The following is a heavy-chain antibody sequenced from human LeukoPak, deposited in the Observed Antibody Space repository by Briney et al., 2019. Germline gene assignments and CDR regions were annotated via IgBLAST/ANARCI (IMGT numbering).Heavy chain of an antibody. CDR1: GYSFSAYA. CDR3: AGYGSSWYYFDS. D-gene: IGHD6-13*01. J-gene: IGHJ4*02. V-gene: IGHV3-30*03. CDR2: ISYDGSNK. Sequence: GRSLRLSCAASGYSFSAYAMHWGRQAPGKGLEWVAVISYDGSNKYYADSVKGRLTISRDNSKNTVYLQMNSLRTEDTAVYYCAGYGSSWYYFDSWGQGTLVTVSS.